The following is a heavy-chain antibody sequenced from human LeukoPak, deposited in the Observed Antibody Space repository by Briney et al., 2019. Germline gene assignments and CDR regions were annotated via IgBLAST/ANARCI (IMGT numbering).Heavy chain of an antibody. D-gene: IGHD2-2*01. CDR2: INAGKGNT. J-gene: IGHJ6*02. CDR1: EYTFSSYS. V-gene: IGHV1-3*01. CDR3: ARGSCSSTSCFMDV. Sequence: ASVKVSCKASEYTFSSYSIHWVRQAPGQRLEWMGWINAGKGNTKYSQKLQGRVTITGDTSASTAYMELSSLRSEDTAEYYCARGSCSSTSCFMDVWGQGTTVTVSS.